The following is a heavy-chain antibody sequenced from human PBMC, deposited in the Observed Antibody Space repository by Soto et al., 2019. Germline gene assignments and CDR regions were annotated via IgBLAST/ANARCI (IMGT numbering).Heavy chain of an antibody. D-gene: IGHD4-17*01. CDR1: GYTFTSYG. CDR2: ISAYNGNT. CDR3: ARDVPTVTTGGPDY. J-gene: IGHJ4*02. V-gene: IGHV1-18*01. Sequence: QVQLVQSGVEVEKPGASVKVSCKASGYTFTSYGVSWVRQAPGQGLEWMGWISAYNGNTNYAQKFQGRVTMTTDTSTSTAYMELRSLRSDDTAVYYCARDVPTVTTGGPDYWGQGNLVTVSS.